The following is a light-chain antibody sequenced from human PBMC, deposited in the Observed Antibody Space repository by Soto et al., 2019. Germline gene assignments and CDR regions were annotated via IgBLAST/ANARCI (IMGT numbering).Light chain of an antibody. J-gene: IGKJ2*02. CDR2: GAS. Sequence: EIVMTQSPATLSVSPGERATLSCRASQSVNIYLAWYQQKPGQAPRLLIFGASYRATGIPARFSGSGSGTEFNLTISSLQSEDFAVYFCQQYDDWPPCTFGQGTKLEIK. CDR3: QQYDDWPPCT. CDR1: QSVNIY. V-gene: IGKV3D-15*01.